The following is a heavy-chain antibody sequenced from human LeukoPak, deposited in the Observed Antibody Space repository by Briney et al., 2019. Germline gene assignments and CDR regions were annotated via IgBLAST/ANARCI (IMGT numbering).Heavy chain of an antibody. CDR2: ILYDGSKK. V-gene: IGHV3-30*02. D-gene: IGHD2-2*01. J-gene: IGHJ4*02. CDR3: AKKELLCSSTSCHFDY. CDR1: GFTFSRFG. Sequence: GGSLRLSCSASGFTFSRFGMHWVRQAPGQGLEWVAFILYDGSKKYYADSVKGRFTISRDNSKNTLYLQMNSLRAEDTAVYYCAKKELLCSSTSCHFDYWGQGTLVTVSS.